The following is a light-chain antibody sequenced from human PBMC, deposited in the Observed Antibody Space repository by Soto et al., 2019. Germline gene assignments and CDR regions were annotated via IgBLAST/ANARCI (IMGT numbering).Light chain of an antibody. Sequence: QLVLTQPPSASGTPGQRVTISCSGSSSNIGSNTVNWYQQLPGTAPKLLIYSNNQRPSGVPDRFSGSKSGTSASLAVSGLQSDDEADYYCAAWDDSLNGVVFGEGTKLTVL. CDR3: AAWDDSLNGVV. J-gene: IGLJ2*01. V-gene: IGLV1-44*01. CDR2: SNN. CDR1: SSNIGSNT.